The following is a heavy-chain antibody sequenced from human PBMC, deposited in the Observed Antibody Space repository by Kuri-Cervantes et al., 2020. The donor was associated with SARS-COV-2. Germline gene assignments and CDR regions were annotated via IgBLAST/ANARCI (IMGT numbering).Heavy chain of an antibody. D-gene: IGHD2-2*01. CDR2: IYYSGST. J-gene: IGHJ5*02. CDR1: GGSISSSSYY. CDR3: ARVGVYCSSTSCYPNWFDP. V-gene: IGHV4-39*01. Sequence: SETLSLTCTVSGGSISSSSYYWGWIRQPPGKALEWIGSIYYSGSTYYNPSLKSRVTISVDTSKNQFSLKLGSVTAADTAVYYCARVGVYCSSTSCYPNWFDPWGQGTLVTVSS.